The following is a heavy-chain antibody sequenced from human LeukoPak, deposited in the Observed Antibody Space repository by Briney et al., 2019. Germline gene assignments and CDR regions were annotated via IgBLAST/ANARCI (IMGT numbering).Heavy chain of an antibody. CDR1: GFIFSIYG. CDR3: AITQYCGTDCYSWYFDY. J-gene: IGHJ4*02. CDR2: INDRGGIT. D-gene: IGHD2-21*02. V-gene: IGHV3-23*01. Sequence: PGGSLRLSCAASGFIFSIYGLSWVRQAPGKGLEWVSAINDRGGITYYADSVKGRFIISRDNSKNTLYLHMSSLRAEDTAIYYCAITQYCGTDCYSWYFDYWGLGTLVTVSS.